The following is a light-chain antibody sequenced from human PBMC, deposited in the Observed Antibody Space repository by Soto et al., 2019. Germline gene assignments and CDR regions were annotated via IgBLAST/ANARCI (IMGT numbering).Light chain of an antibody. J-gene: IGKJ2*01. CDR2: DAS. Sequence: DFQMPPSPSSLSSSVGDRVTISCQASQDISTFFNWYQQKPGQAPNLMVYDASNLEAGIPSRFSGSGSGTHFTRTIRSLQPEDIGTYYWQQYDMLHPRYTFGQGTKLEI. CDR1: QDISTF. CDR3: QQYDMLHPRYT. V-gene: IGKV1-33*01.